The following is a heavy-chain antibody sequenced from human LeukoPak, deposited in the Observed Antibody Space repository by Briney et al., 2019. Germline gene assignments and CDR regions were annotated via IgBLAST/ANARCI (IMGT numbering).Heavy chain of an antibody. CDR3: ARHSGSYYDNYDY. J-gene: IGHJ4*02. D-gene: IGHD1-26*01. V-gene: IGHV4-59*08. Sequence: SETLSLTCTASGGSISRYYWSWIRQPPGKGLEWIGYISYSGSTNYNPSLKSRVTISVDTSKNQFSLKLNSMTATDTAVYYCARHSGSYYDNYDYWGQGTLVTVSS. CDR1: GGSISRYY. CDR2: ISYSGST.